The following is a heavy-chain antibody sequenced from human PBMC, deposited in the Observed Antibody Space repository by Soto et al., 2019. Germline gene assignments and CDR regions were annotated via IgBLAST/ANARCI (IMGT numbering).Heavy chain of an antibody. V-gene: IGHV4-39*01. Sequence: PXETLSLICAVCGGCIISNYWWAWVRQSPGEGLVWIGSIYYIGNTYYNPSLKSRVTISVDTSKNQFSLKLSSVTAADTAVYYCATRQGGSYNWFDPWGQGTLVTVSS. CDR2: IYYIGNT. J-gene: IGHJ5*02. CDR1: GGCIISNYW. D-gene: IGHD2-15*01. CDR3: ATRQGGSYNWFDP.